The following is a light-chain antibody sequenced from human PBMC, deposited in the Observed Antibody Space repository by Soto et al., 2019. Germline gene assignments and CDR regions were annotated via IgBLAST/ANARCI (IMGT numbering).Light chain of an antibody. J-gene: IGKJ1*01. Sequence: NVLTQSPGTLSLSPEHRATLSCRDSQSLSGNYLAWYQQKPGQAPRVLIYRASIRATGISDRFSGSGSGTAFTLTISRLEPEDFAVYYCQHYGASPWTFGQGTKVEIK. CDR3: QHYGASPWT. CDR1: QSLSGNY. CDR2: RAS. V-gene: IGKV3-20*01.